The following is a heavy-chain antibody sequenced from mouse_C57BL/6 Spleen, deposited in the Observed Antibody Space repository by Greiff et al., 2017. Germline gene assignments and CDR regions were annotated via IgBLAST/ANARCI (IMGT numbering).Heavy chain of an antibody. Sequence: VKLQESGAELVRPGTSVKVSCKASGYAFTNYLIEWVKQRPGQGLEWIGVINPGSGGTNYNEKFKGKATLTADKSSSTAYMQLSSLTSEDSAVYFCARRYLYAMDYWGQGTSVTVSS. CDR3: ARRYLYAMDY. CDR1: GYAFTNYL. V-gene: IGHV1-54*01. CDR2: INPGSGGT. J-gene: IGHJ4*01.